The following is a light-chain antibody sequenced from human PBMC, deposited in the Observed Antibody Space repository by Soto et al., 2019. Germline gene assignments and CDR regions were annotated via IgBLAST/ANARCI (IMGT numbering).Light chain of an antibody. Sequence: EIVLTQSPRTVSLSPGETATLPCRASQSVSTRSLAWYQQKPGQAPRLLISGASSRAADIPDRFSGSGSGTDFTLTINRLEPEDFAVYYCQQYDSSPRTFGQGTKVDIK. J-gene: IGKJ1*01. V-gene: IGKV3-20*01. CDR1: QSVSTRS. CDR2: GAS. CDR3: QQYDSSPRT.